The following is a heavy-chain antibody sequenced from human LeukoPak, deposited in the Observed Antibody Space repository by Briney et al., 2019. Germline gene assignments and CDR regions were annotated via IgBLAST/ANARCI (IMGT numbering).Heavy chain of an antibody. D-gene: IGHD3-3*01. CDR2: ISTNAGAI. J-gene: IGHJ4*02. CDR3: ARGGALLAWCGNLDS. V-gene: IGHV3-11*01. CDR1: GFTFSDHY. Sequence: GGSLRLSCAASGFTFSDHYMTWVRQAPGKGLEWVSYISTNAGAIYYADSVKGRFTISRDNTKNTLFLQMDNLRADDTAVYYCARGGALLAWCGNLDSWGEGTVVTVSS.